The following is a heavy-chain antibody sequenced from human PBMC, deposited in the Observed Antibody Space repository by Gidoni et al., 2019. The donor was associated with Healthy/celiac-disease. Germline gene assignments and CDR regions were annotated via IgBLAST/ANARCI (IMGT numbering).Heavy chain of an antibody. CDR3: ARDRGTAMVFDY. Sequence: QVRLVESGGGVVQPGRSLRLSCAASGFTFSSYGMHWVRQAPGKGLEWVAVIWYDGSNKYYADSVKGRFTISRDNSKNTLYLQMNSLRAEDTAVYYCARDRGTAMVFDYWGQGTLVTVSS. J-gene: IGHJ4*02. CDR2: IWYDGSNK. V-gene: IGHV3-33*01. CDR1: GFTFSSYG. D-gene: IGHD5-18*01.